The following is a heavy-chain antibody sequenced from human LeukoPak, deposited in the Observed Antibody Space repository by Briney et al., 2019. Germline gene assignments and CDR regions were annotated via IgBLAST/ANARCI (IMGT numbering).Heavy chain of an antibody. CDR2: ISASGSTI. J-gene: IGHJ4*02. D-gene: IGHD5-18*01. CDR1: GFSFRSYS. CDR3: ARDHGDSAMVIAPFFDY. V-gene: IGHV3-48*01. Sequence: PGGSLRPSCAASGFSFRSYSMNWVRQAPGKGLEWVSYISASGSTIFYADSVKGRFTISRDDAKNSLYLQVNSLRAEDTAVYYCARDHGDSAMVIAPFFDYWGQGTLVTVSS.